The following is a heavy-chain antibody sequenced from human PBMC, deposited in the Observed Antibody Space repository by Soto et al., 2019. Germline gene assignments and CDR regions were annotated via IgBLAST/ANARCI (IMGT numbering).Heavy chain of an antibody. CDR1: GFTFSSYT. CDR2: ITSSSSYI. V-gene: IGHV3-21*01. Sequence: EVQLVESGGGLVKPGGSLKLSCAASGFTFSSYTMNWVRQAPGKGLAWVSSITSSSSYIYYADSVKGRFTISRDNAKNSLYLQMSSLRAEDKAVYYCARDDGYCSGGSCYGRWGMDVWRQGTTITVSS. J-gene: IGHJ6*02. CDR3: ARDDGYCSGGSCYGRWGMDV. D-gene: IGHD2-15*01.